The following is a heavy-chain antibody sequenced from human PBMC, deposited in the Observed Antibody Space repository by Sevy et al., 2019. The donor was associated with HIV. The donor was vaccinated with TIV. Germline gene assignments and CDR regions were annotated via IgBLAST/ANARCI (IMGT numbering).Heavy chain of an antibody. CDR1: GLNFSKYS. CDR2: ISRSGTTT. D-gene: IGHD3-3*01. V-gene: IGHV3-48*02. Sequence: GGSLRLSCAASGLNFSKYSFNWVRQAPEKGLEWISHISRSGTTTYYAESVKGRFTVSRDNAKNSLYLQMSSLRDEDTAVYYCARDYDFWSGYIALSYYSLSYYYGMDVWGQGTTVTVSS. J-gene: IGHJ6*02. CDR3: ARDYDFWSGYIALSYYSLSYYYGMDV.